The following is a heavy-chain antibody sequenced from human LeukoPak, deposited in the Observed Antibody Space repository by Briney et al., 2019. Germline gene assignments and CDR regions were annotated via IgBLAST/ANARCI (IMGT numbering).Heavy chain of an antibody. J-gene: IGHJ4*02. V-gene: IGHV3-48*04. D-gene: IGHD1-7*01. Sequence: GRSLRLSCAASGFTFSGYSMNWVRQAPGKGLEWISYMRSSGSTIYYADSMKGRFTISRDNAKNSLYLQMNSRRAEDTAVYYCARMNYISSGWGAPFDYWGQGTLVTVSS. CDR1: GFTFSGYS. CDR2: MRSSGSTI. CDR3: ARMNYISSGWGAPFDY.